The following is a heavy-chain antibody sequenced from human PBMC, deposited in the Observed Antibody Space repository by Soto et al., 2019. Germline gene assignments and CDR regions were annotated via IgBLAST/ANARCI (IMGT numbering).Heavy chain of an antibody. CDR2: ISSTTNYI. V-gene: IGHV3-21*01. Sequence: GGSLRLSCAASGFTFTRYSMNWVRQAPGKGLEWVSPISSTTNYIYYADSMEGRFTVSRDNAKNSVYLEMNSLSAEDTALYYCARESEDLTSNFDYWGQGTLVTAAS. J-gene: IGHJ4*02. CDR3: ARESEDLTSNFDY. CDR1: GFTFTRYS.